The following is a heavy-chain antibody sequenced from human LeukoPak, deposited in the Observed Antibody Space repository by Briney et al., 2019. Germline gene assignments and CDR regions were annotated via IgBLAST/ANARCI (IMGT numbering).Heavy chain of an antibody. D-gene: IGHD6-13*01. V-gene: IGHV4-61*01. J-gene: IGHJ4*02. CDR1: GGSISSSSYY. Sequence: SETLSLTCTVSGGSISSSSYYWGWIRQPPGKGLEWIGYIYYSGSTNYNPSLKSRVTISVDTSKNQFSLKLSSVTAADTAVYYCAREGEQQLVTYFDYWGQGTLVTVSS. CDR2: IYYSGST. CDR3: AREGEQQLVTYFDY.